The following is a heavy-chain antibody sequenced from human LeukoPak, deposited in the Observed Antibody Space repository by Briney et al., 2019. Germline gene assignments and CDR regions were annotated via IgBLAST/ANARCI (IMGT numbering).Heavy chain of an antibody. CDR1: GGSISSYY. CDR2: IYTSGST. Sequence: NASETLSLTCTVSGGSISSYYWSWIRQPAGKGLEWIGRIYTSGSTNYNPSLKSRVTMSVDTSKNQFSLKLSSVTAADTAVYYCASLPWGYDSGVAWGQGALVTVSS. D-gene: IGHD3-22*01. CDR3: ASLPWGYDSGVA. V-gene: IGHV4-4*07. J-gene: IGHJ5*02.